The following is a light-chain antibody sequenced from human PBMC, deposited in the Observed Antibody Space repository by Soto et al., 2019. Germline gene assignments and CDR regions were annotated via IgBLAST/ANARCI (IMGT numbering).Light chain of an antibody. CDR2: KAS. CDR3: QQYGSSGT. V-gene: IGKV1-5*03. CDR1: QTISSW. Sequence: DIQMTQSPSTLSGSVGDRVTITCRASQTISSWLAWYQQKPGKAPKLLIYKASTLKSGVPSRFSGSGSGTEFTLTISSLQPEDFAVYYCQQYGSSGTFGQGTKVEIK. J-gene: IGKJ1*01.